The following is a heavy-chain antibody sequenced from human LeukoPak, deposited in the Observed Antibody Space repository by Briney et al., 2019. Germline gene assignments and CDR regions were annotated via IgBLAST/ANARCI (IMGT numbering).Heavy chain of an antibody. D-gene: IGHD6-6*01. CDR3: ARHGIAARLIAWFVP. CDR2: IYYSGST. CDR1: GGSISSYY. V-gene: IGHV4-59*08. Sequence: SETLSLTCTVSGGSISSYYWSWIRQPPGKGLEWIGYIYYSGSTNYNPSLKSRVTISVDTSKNQFSLKLSSVTAADTAVYYCARHGIAARLIAWFVPWGQGTLVTVFS. J-gene: IGHJ5*02.